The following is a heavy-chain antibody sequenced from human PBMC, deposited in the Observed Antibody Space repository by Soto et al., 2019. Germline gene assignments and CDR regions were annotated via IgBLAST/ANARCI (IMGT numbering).Heavy chain of an antibody. V-gene: IGHV3-33*01. D-gene: IGHD4-17*01. Sequence: GGSLRLSCAASGFTFSSYGMHWVRQAPGKGLEWVAVIWYDGSNKYYVDSVKGRFTISRDNSKNTLYLQMNSLRAEDTAVYYCARDARGDYFLEVNYYGMDVWGQGTTVTVSS. J-gene: IGHJ6*02. CDR2: IWYDGSNK. CDR1: GFTFSSYG. CDR3: ARDARGDYFLEVNYYGMDV.